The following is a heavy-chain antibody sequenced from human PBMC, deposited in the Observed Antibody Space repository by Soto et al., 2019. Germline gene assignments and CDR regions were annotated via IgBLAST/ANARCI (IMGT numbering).Heavy chain of an antibody. Sequence: QVQLVESGGGLVKPGGSLRLSCAASGFTFSDYYMTWIRQAPGKGLEWVSYISSSSTNTINYADSVKGRFTISGDNAKNSLSLQINRLRAEDTAVYYCSRSSATPNGWWGFGLDVWGQGTSLIVSS. CDR3: SRSSATPNGWWGFGLDV. CDR1: GFTFSDYY. CDR2: ISSSSTNTI. V-gene: IGHV3-11*01. D-gene: IGHD2-15*01. J-gene: IGHJ6*02.